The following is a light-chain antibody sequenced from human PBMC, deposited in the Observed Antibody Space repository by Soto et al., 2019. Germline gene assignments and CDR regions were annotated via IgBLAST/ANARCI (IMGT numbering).Light chain of an antibody. Sequence: QSALTQPRSVSGSPGQPVTISCTGTSSDVGVYKYVSWYQHHPGKAPKLMIYDVNKRPSGVPDRFSGSKSGNTASLTISGLQGEDEADYYCCSYAGSYTYVFGTGTKVTVL. CDR2: DVN. CDR3: CSYAGSYTYV. CDR1: SSDVGVYKY. V-gene: IGLV2-11*01. J-gene: IGLJ1*01.